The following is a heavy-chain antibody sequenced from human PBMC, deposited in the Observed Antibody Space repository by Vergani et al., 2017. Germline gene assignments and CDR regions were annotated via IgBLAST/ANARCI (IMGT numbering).Heavy chain of an antibody. CDR3: ARLYGRDSSGSKYFDY. D-gene: IGHD3-22*01. CDR1: GYSFTNYW. CDR2: IHPADSDT. J-gene: IGHJ4*02. V-gene: IGHV5-51*01. Sequence: EVQLVQSGAEVPKPGESLKISCQISGYSFTNYWIGWVRQMPGKGLEWMGIIHPADSDTRYSPSFQGQVTISGDKSISTAYLQRSSLSAADSAMYYCARLYGRDSSGSKYFDYWGQGTLVTVSS.